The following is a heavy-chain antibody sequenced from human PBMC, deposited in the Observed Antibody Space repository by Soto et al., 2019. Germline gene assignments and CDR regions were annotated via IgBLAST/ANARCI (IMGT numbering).Heavy chain of an antibody. V-gene: IGHV3-48*01. CDR2: ISSSSSTI. CDR3: AREIYDSSGYYAPFDY. D-gene: IGHD3-22*01. Sequence: GGSLRVSCAASGFTFSSYSMNWGRQAPWKGLEWVSYISSSSSTIYYADSVKGRFTISRDNAKNSLYLQMNSLRAEDTAVYYCAREIYDSSGYYAPFDYWGQGTLITVSS. CDR1: GFTFSSYS. J-gene: IGHJ4*02.